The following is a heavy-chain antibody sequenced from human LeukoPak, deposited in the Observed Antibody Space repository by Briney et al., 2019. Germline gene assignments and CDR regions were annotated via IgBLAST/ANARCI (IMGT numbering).Heavy chain of an antibody. Sequence: QTGGSLRLSCAASGFTFSNAWMSWVRQAPGKGLEWVSTISGSAGSTYYADSVKGRFTISRDNSKNTLYLQMNSLRAEDTAVYYCAKDRVVVTATGNWFDPWGQGTLVTVSS. V-gene: IGHV3-23*01. CDR2: ISGSAGST. CDR1: GFTFSNAW. D-gene: IGHD2-15*01. J-gene: IGHJ5*02. CDR3: AKDRVVVTATGNWFDP.